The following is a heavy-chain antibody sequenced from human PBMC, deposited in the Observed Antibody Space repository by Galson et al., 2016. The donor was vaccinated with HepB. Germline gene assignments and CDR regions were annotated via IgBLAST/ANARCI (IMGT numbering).Heavy chain of an antibody. CDR1: GFSFSSYS. D-gene: IGHD5-24*01. J-gene: IGHJ5*02. CDR3: AKDATAAPAPYNYFDP. CDR2: ITSSSSTI. V-gene: IGHV3-48*04. Sequence: SLRLSCAASGFSFSSYSMNWVRQAPGKGLEWVSYITSSSSTIYYADSVKGRFTISRDNSKNTLYLQMNSLRAEDTAVYYCAKDATAAPAPYNYFDPWGQGTLVTVSS.